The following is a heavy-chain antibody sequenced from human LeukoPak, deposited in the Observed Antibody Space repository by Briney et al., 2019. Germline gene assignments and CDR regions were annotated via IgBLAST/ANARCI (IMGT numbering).Heavy chain of an antibody. J-gene: IGHJ5*02. CDR3: ARGPPLSGSYYGWFDP. CDR2: INPNSGGT. D-gene: IGHD1-26*01. Sequence: GASVKVSCKASGYTFTGYYMHWVRQAPGQGLEWMGWINPNSGGTNYAQKFQGRVTMTRDTSISTAYMELSRLRSDDTAVYYCARGPPLSGSYYGWFDPWGQGTLVTVSS. CDR1: GYTFTGYY. V-gene: IGHV1-2*02.